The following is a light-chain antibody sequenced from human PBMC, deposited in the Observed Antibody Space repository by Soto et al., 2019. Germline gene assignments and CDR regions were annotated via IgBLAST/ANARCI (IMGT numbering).Light chain of an antibody. CDR3: MQALQTWT. J-gene: IGKJ1*01. CDR1: QSLLHSNGYNY. V-gene: IGKV2-28*01. Sequence: DLVMTQSPLSLPVTPGEPASISCRSSQSLLHSNGYNYLDWYLQKPGQSPQLLIYLGSNRASGVPDRFSGSGSGTDFTLKINRVEAEDVGVYYCMQALQTWTFGQGTKVEIK. CDR2: LGS.